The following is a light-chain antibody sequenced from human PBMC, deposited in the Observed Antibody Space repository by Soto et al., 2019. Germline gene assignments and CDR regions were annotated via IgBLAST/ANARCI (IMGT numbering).Light chain of an antibody. V-gene: IGKV3-15*01. CDR1: QSVNDN. J-gene: IGKJ4*01. Sequence: EKVMTQSPATLSVSPGERATLSCRASQSVNDNLAWYQQKPGQAPRLLIFRASTRATGFPARFSGSGSGTEFNLTISSLQSEDFAIYYCQQYNNLLRATFGGGTKVDI. CDR2: RAS. CDR3: QQYNNLLRAT.